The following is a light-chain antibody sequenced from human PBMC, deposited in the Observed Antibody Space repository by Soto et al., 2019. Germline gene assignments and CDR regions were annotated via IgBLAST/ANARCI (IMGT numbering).Light chain of an antibody. Sequence: EIVMTQSPAMLSVSPGERATLSCRASHRLNSNLAWYQQKPGQSPRLLIYGVSTRATGIPARFSGSRSGTEFTLTISSLQSEDAAVYYCQHYNDWPITFGGGTKVEIK. J-gene: IGKJ4*01. CDR2: GVS. CDR1: HRLNSN. V-gene: IGKV3-15*01. CDR3: QHYNDWPIT.